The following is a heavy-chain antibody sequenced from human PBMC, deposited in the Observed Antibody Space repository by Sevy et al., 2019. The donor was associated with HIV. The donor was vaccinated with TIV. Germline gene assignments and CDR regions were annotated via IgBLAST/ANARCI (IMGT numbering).Heavy chain of an antibody. D-gene: IGHD4-17*01. V-gene: IGHV3-21*01. CDR3: ARGTHDYGDYDRDAFDI. J-gene: IGHJ3*02. CDR1: EFTFSSYS. CDR2: ISGGGTYI. Sequence: GGSLRLSCATSEFTFSSYSMNWVRQAPGNGLEWVSSISGGGTYIYCADSVKGRFTISRDNAKNSLSLQMNSLRAEDTAVYYCARGTHDYGDYDRDAFDIWGQGTMVTVSS.